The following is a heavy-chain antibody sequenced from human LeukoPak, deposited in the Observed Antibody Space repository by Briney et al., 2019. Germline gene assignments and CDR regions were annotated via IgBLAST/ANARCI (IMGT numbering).Heavy chain of an antibody. V-gene: IGHV3-23*01. CDR1: GFTFGSYT. D-gene: IGHD4-11*01. J-gene: IGHJ4*02. Sequence: GGSLRLSCAASGFTFGSYTMTWVRRAPGKGLEWVSAISGSGGDTYYADSVKGRFTISRDNSKNTLFLQMNSLRAEDTAIYYCAKARYSNYDYFDYWGQGTLVTVSS. CDR3: AKARYSNYDYFDY. CDR2: ISGSGGDT.